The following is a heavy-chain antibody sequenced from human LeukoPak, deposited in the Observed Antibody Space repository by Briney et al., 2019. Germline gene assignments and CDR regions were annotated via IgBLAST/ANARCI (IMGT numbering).Heavy chain of an antibody. J-gene: IGHJ1*01. V-gene: IGHV3-21*01. CDR1: GFTFSSYS. CDR3: ARDTQNYGDYIEYFQH. CDR2: ISSSSNYI. Sequence: PGGSLRLSCAASGFTFSSYSMNWVRQAPGKGLEWVSYISSSSNYINYADSVKGRFTISRDNAKNSLYLQMNSLRAEDTAVYYCARDTQNYGDYIEYFQHWGQGTLVTVSS. D-gene: IGHD4-17*01.